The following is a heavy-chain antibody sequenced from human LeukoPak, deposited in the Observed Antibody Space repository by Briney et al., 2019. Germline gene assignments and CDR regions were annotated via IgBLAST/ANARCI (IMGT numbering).Heavy chain of an antibody. CDR2: ISSSGNKK. CDR1: GFTFSSYA. J-gene: IGHJ4*02. CDR3: ARDQGY. Sequence: PGGSLRLSCAASGFTFSSYAMHWVRQAPGKGLEWVAVISSSGNKKYYADSVKGRFTVSRDNSKNTLYLQMNGLRAEDTAVYYCARDQGYWGQGTLVTVSS. V-gene: IGHV3-30*04.